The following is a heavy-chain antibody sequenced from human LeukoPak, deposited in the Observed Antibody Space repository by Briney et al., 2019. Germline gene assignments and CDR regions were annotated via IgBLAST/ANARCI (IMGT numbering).Heavy chain of an antibody. V-gene: IGHV3-7*03. CDR1: GFTFSTFW. J-gene: IGHJ4*02. CDR2: IKQDGSQK. D-gene: IGHD6-19*01. Sequence: GGSLRLSCAASGFTFSTFWMNWVRQAPGKGLEWVANIKQDGSQKYYLDSVKGRFTISRDNAKNSLYLQMNNLRAEDTAVYYCARSLRTSWLVHDYWGQGSLVTVSS. CDR3: ARSLRTSWLVHDY.